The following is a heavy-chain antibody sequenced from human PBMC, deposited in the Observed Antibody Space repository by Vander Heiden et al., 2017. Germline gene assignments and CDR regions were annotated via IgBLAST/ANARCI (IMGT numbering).Heavy chain of an antibody. V-gene: IGHV4-34*01. CDR1: GGSFSGYY. Sequence: QVQLQQWGAGLLKPSETLSLTCAVYGGSFSGYYWSWIRQPRGKGLEWIGEINHSGSTNYNPSLKDRVTISVDTSKNQFSLKLSSVTAADTAVYYCARAVGYGMDVWGQGTTVTVSS. J-gene: IGHJ6*02. CDR2: INHSGST. D-gene: IGHD1-26*01. CDR3: ARAVGYGMDV.